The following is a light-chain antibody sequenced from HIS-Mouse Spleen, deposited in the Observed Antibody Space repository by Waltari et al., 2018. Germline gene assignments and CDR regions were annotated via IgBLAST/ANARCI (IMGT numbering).Light chain of an antibody. CDR3: AAWDDSLSGPV. V-gene: IGLV1-47*01. Sequence: QSVLTQPPSPSGTPGQRVPISCSGCSSNIGSNYAYWYQQLPGTAPKLLIYRNNQRPSGVPDRFSGSKSGTSASLAISGLRSEDEADYYCAAWDDSLSGPVFGGGTKLTVL. CDR1: SSNIGSNY. CDR2: RNN. J-gene: IGLJ3*02.